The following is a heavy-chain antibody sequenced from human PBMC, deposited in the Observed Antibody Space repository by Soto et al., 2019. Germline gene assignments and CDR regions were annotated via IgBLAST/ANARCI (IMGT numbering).Heavy chain of an antibody. Sequence: SETLSLTCAVYGGSFSGFHCSWIRQSPGKGLEWIGEIEHSGSTNYNPSLKSRATISVDTSKNHLYLNLTSVTAADTALYYCARRDMIRGADDFWGQGTLVTVS. CDR2: IEHSGST. J-gene: IGHJ4*02. D-gene: IGHD3-10*01. CDR1: GGSFSGFH. V-gene: IGHV4-34*01. CDR3: ARRDMIRGADDF.